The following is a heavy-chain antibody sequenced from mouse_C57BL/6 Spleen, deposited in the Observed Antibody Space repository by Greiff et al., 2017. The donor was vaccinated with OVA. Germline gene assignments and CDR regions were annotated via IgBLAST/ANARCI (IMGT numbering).Heavy chain of an antibody. CDR3: ARNYGSSSWFAY. V-gene: IGHV1-69*01. CDR2: IDPSDSYT. J-gene: IGHJ3*01. CDR1: GYTFTSYW. D-gene: IGHD1-1*01. Sequence: QVHVKQPGAELVMPGASVKLSCKASGYTFTSYWMHWVKQRPGQGLEWIGEIDPSDSYTNYNQKFKGKSTLTVDKSSSTAYMQLSSLTSEDSAVYYCARNYGSSSWFAYWGQGTLVTVSA.